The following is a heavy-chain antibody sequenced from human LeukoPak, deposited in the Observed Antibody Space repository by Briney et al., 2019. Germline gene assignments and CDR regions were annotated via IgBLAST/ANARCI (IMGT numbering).Heavy chain of an antibody. D-gene: IGHD3-22*01. V-gene: IGHV3-23*01. CDR2: ISGSGGST. CDR3: AKVGDSSGYYSDY. Sequence: GGSLRLSCSASGFTFSSYAVHWVRQAPGKGLEWVSAISGSGGSTYYADSVKGRFTISRDNSKNTLYLQMNSLRAEDTAVYYCAKVGDSSGYYSDYWGQGTLVTVSS. CDR1: GFTFSSYA. J-gene: IGHJ4*02.